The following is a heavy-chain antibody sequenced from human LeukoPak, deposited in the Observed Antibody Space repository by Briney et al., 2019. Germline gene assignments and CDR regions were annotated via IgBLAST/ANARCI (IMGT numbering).Heavy chain of an antibody. D-gene: IGHD1-1*01. CDR3: ARDQLSRGVWFDP. J-gene: IGHJ5*02. Sequence: ASVKVSCKASGYTFTSYDINWVRQASGQGLEWIEWMNPNSGNTGYAQKFQGSVTTTRNTSISTAYMELSSLRSEDTAVYYCARDQLSRGVWFDPWGQGTLVTVSS. CDR1: GYTFTSYD. CDR2: MNPNSGNT. V-gene: IGHV1-8*01.